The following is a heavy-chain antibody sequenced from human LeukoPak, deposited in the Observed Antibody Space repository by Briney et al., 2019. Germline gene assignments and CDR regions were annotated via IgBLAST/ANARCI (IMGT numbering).Heavy chain of an antibody. CDR2: ISGSGGST. J-gene: IGHJ4*02. D-gene: IGHD2-15*01. CDR3: ASDCSGGSCYQNFDY. CDR1: GFAFSSYA. V-gene: IGHV3-23*01. Sequence: GGSLRLSCAASGFAFSSYAMSWVRQAPGKGLEWVSAISGSGGSTYYADSVKGRVTISRDNSKNTLYLQMNSLRAEDTAVYYCASDCSGGSCYQNFDYWGQGTLVTVSS.